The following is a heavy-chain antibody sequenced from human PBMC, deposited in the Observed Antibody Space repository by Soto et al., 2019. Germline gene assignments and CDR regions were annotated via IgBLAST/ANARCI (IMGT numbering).Heavy chain of an antibody. J-gene: IGHJ6*02. CDR2: INGVGTYV. Sequence: EVRLVESGGGLVKPGGSLRISCAASGFTFSSYTMNWVRQAPGKGLEWVANINGVGTYVYYIDSVQGRFPISRVNAKNSVYRQMNSLRVDVTAVYHCVRIGIIFMRGRIRGDHYGWDVGGQGTTVTVSS. V-gene: IGHV3-21*01. D-gene: IGHD3-10*01. CDR1: GFTFSSYT. CDR3: VRIGIIFMRGRIRGDHYGWDV.